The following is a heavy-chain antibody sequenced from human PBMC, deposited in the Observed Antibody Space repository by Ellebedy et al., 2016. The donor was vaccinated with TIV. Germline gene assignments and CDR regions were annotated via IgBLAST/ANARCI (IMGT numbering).Heavy chain of an antibody. J-gene: IGHJ4*02. V-gene: IGHV4-4*02. D-gene: IGHD6-19*01. CDR1: GGSISSSNW. CDR2: IYHSGST. Sequence: SETLSLTXAVSGGSISSSNWWSWVRQPPGKGLEWIGEIYHSGSTNYNPSLKSRVTISVDKSKNQFSLKLSSVTAADTAVYYCAREDSSGWLPIDYWGQGTLVTVSS. CDR3: AREDSSGWLPIDY.